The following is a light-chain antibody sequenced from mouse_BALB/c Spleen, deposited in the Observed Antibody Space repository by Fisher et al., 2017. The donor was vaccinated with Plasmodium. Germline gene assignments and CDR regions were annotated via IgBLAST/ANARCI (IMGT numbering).Light chain of an antibody. V-gene: IGKV5-43*01. CDR3: QQSNSWPLT. CDR2: YSS. J-gene: IGKJ5*01. CDR1: QFISNN. Sequence: DIVITQTPATLSVTTGDSVSLSCRASQFISNNLHWYQQKSHESPRVLIKYSSQSISGIPSRFSGSGSGTDFTLSINIVETEDFGMYFCQQSNSWPLTFCAVTKLELK.